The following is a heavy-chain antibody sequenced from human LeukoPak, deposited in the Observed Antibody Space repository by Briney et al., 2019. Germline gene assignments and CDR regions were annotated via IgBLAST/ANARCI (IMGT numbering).Heavy chain of an antibody. Sequence: GASVKVSCKASGYTFTDYYMHWVRQAPGQGLEWMGWINPNSGGTNYAQKFQGRVTMTRDTSISTAYMELRSLRSDDTAVYYCARVKAVDSSSWYRPVYYYYGMDVWGQGTTVTVSS. CDR2: INPNSGGT. CDR1: GYTFTDYY. J-gene: IGHJ6*02. V-gene: IGHV1-2*02. D-gene: IGHD6-13*01. CDR3: ARVKAVDSSSWYRPVYYYYGMDV.